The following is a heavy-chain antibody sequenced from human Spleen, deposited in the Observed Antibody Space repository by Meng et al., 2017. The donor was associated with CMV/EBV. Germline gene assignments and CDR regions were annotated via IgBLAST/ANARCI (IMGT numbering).Heavy chain of an antibody. CDR1: GFTFSTYA. CDR3: ARGPTGTTFFPYFDY. CDR2: ISSSGSTI. Sequence: GESLKISCAASGFTFSTYAITWVRQSPGKGLEWVSYISSSGSTIYYADSVKGRFTISRDNAKNSLYLQMNSLRAEDTAVYYCARGPTGTTFFPYFDYWGQGTLVTVSS. J-gene: IGHJ4*02. D-gene: IGHD1-7*01. V-gene: IGHV3-48*04.